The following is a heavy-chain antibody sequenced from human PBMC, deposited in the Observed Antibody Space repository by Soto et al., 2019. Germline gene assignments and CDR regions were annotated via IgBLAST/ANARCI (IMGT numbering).Heavy chain of an antibody. V-gene: IGHV3-23*01. Sequence: EVQVLESGGGLVQPGGSLRLSCAASGFICSSYAMSWVRQAPGKGLEWVSAIGGSGGSPYYADSVKGRFTISRDNTKNTLYLQMNSLRAEDTAVYYCAKEPRAVAGTGVDYWGQGTLVTVSS. CDR1: GFICSSYA. CDR2: IGGSGGSP. CDR3: AKEPRAVAGTGVDY. D-gene: IGHD6-19*01. J-gene: IGHJ4*02.